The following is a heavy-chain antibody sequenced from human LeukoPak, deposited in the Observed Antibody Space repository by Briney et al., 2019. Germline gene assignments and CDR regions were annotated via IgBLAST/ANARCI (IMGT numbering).Heavy chain of an antibody. J-gene: IGHJ4*02. CDR2: ITNSGDTT. V-gene: IGHV3-23*01. Sequence: SGGSLRLSCAASGFTLASYAMRWVRQAPGKGLEWVSPITNSGDTTYYADSVKGRFTISRDNSKNTLYLQMSSLRAEDTALYYCADSNYWYPVDYWGQGTLVTVSS. CDR1: GFTLASYA. D-gene: IGHD4-11*01. CDR3: ADSNYWYPVDY.